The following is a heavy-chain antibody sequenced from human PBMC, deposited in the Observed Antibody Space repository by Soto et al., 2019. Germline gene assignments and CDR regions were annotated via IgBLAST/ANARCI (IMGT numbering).Heavy chain of an antibody. Sequence: GASVKVSCKVSGYTLTELSLHWVRQAPGKGLEWMGGFDPEDGETIYAQKFQGRVTMTEDTSTDPAYMELSSLRSEDTAVYYCATDAPPGPTGHSSSSPYFQHWGQGTLVTVSS. D-gene: IGHD6-6*01. J-gene: IGHJ1*01. CDR1: GYTLTELS. V-gene: IGHV1-24*01. CDR3: ATDAPPGPTGHSSSSPYFQH. CDR2: FDPEDGET.